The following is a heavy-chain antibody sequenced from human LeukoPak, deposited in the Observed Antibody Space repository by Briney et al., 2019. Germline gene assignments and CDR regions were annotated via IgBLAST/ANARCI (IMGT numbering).Heavy chain of an antibody. V-gene: IGHV3-53*05. Sequence: GGSLRLSCAASGFTFITNDMTWVRQAPGKGLEWVSVLYSDGNTKYADSVKGRFTISRDNSKNTLYLQMNSLRAEDTAVYYCARDPPRFLEWLYYYYYYMDVWGKGTTVTVSS. CDR3: ARDPPRFLEWLYYYYYYMDV. J-gene: IGHJ6*03. CDR2: LYSDGNT. D-gene: IGHD3-3*01. CDR1: GFTFITND.